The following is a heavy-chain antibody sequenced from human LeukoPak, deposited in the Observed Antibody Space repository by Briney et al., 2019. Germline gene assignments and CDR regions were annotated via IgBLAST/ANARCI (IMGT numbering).Heavy chain of an antibody. V-gene: IGHV3-23*01. CDR1: GFIFSSSV. Sequence: PGGSLRLSCAASGFIFSSSVMSWVRQAPGKGLEWVSAINSRSGTTYAESVKGRFTISRDNSKNTLYLQMSALRAEDTAIYYCAKGSAGAGSYRPFDYWGQGTLVTVSS. J-gene: IGHJ4*02. CDR2: INSRSGTT. CDR3: AKGSAGAGSYRPFDY. D-gene: IGHD3-10*01.